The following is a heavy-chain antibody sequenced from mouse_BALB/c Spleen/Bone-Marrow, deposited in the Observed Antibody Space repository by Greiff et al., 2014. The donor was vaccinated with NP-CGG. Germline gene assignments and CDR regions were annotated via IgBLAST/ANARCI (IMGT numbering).Heavy chain of an antibody. D-gene: IGHD2-2*01. CDR3: ARERYGYDGWYFDV. Sequence: DLVKPGASVKLSCKTSGYTFANYWINWIKQRPGQGLEWLGRIAPGSGSTYYNEMFKVKAPLTVDTSSSTAYTQLSSLPSEDSAVYFCARERYGYDGWYFDVWGAGTTVTVSS. J-gene: IGHJ1*01. V-gene: IGHV1S41*01. CDR1: GYTFANYW. CDR2: IAPGSGST.